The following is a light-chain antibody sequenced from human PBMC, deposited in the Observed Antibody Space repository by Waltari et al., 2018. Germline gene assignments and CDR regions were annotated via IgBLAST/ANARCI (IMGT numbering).Light chain of an antibody. CDR3: QQYYSIPWT. CDR2: WAF. CDR1: QSVLYSSDNKNY. Sequence: DIVMTQSPDSLAVSLGERATVNCKSSQSVLYSSDNKNYLAWYQQKPGQPPKLLIYWAFTRVSGVPERFSGSGSGTDFTLSINSLQAEDVAVYYCQQYYSIPWTFGQGTKVEIK. J-gene: IGKJ1*01. V-gene: IGKV4-1*01.